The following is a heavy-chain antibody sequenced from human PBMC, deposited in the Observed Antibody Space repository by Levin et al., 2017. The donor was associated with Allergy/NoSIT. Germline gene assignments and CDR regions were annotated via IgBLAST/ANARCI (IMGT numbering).Heavy chain of an antibody. Sequence: HPGGSLRLSCTASGFTFSASGMHWVRQAPGKGLEWVAVVSSHGGDEYYADSVKGRFTISRDNSKNTLFLQMKSLRAEDTAVYYCVNMFPWSSRAFSWGRGTLVAVSS. D-gene: IGHD2-15*01. V-gene: IGHV3-30*18. J-gene: IGHJ5*02. CDR3: VNMFPWSSRAFS. CDR2: VSSHGGDE. CDR1: GFTFSASG.